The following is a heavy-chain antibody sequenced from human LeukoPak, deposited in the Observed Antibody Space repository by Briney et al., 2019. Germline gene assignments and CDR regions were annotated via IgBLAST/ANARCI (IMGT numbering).Heavy chain of an antibody. CDR2: ISANSGNT. CDR1: GYTFTRYG. Sequence: ASVKVSCKASGYTFTRYGISWVRQAPGQGLEWMAWISANSGNTKYAQMVRGRVTMTTGTSTSTAYMELRSLRSDDTAVYYCARTPAVSDRILDFDYWGQGNPGHRLF. V-gene: IGHV1-18*04. D-gene: IGHD6-19*01. CDR3: ARTPAVSDRILDFDY. J-gene: IGHJ4*02.